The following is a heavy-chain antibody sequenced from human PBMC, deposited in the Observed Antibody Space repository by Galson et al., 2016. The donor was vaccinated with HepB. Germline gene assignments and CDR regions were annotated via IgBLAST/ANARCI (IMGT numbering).Heavy chain of an antibody. Sequence: QSGAEVKKPGESLKISCETSGYTFTDYWIGWVRQLPGKGLEWMGIVYPAGSDTRYSPSFHGQVTISADKSISTLYLHWSSLKASDTAMYYCARVMGQWLPYFWGQGTLVTVSS. CDR3: ARVMGQWLPYF. V-gene: IGHV5-51*01. CDR2: VYPAGSDT. CDR1: GYTFTDYW. J-gene: IGHJ4*02. D-gene: IGHD6-19*01.